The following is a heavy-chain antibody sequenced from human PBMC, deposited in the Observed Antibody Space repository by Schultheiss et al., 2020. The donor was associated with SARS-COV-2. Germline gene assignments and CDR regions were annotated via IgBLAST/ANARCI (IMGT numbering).Heavy chain of an antibody. J-gene: IGHJ4*02. V-gene: IGHV1-2*06. D-gene: IGHD3-10*01. CDR1: GYTFTGYY. CDR3: AREPYGSGTYYFDY. CDR2: INPNSGGT. Sequence: ASVKVSCKASGYTFTGYYMHWVRQAPGQGLEWMGRINPNSGGTNYAQKFQGRVTMTRDTSISTAYMELRSLRSDDTAVYYCAREPYGSGTYYFDYWGQGTLVTVSS.